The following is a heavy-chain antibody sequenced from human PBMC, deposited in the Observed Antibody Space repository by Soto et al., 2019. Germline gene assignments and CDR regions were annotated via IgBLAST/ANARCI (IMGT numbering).Heavy chain of an antibody. D-gene: IGHD2-15*01. CDR3: VRCYCSVGSCYACWHFDL. CDR1: GYTFSDYA. J-gene: IGHJ2*01. CDR2: ISASTRNT. Sequence: QVQLVQSGGEVKKPGASVKVSCQASGYTFSDYAISWVRQAPGQGLEWMGWISASTRNTDQAQNFQGRVIMTLDTSTNTDYMELRSLRCDDTAVYYCVRCYCSVGSCYACWHFDLWGRGTLVTVSS. V-gene: IGHV1-18*01.